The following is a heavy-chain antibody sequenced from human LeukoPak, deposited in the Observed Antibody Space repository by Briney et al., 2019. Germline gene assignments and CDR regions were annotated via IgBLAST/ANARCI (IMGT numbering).Heavy chain of an antibody. D-gene: IGHD3-10*01. CDR3: ARQWSYFGSGIPFDL. Sequence: SETLSLTCTVSGGSISSYFWSWIRQPPGKGLEWIGYIYYSGTTNYNPSLKSRVTISVDTSKNQFSLRLSSVTAADTAVYYCARQWSYFGSGIPFDLWGQGTLVTVSS. V-gene: IGHV4-59*01. CDR1: GGSISSYF. J-gene: IGHJ5*02. CDR2: IYYSGTT.